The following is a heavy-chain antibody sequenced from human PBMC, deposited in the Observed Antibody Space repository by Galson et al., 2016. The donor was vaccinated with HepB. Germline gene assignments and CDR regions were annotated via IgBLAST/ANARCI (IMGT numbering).Heavy chain of an antibody. Sequence: GSLRLSCAASGFTFSGYAMNWVRQAPGKGLEWVSAISGSGDIIYYADSVKGRFTISRDNSHNTLYLQMNSLRAEDTAVYYCVKGGLCSTTCYTAPHWGQGTLVTVSS. J-gene: IGHJ4*02. V-gene: IGHV3-23*01. CDR2: ISGSGDII. CDR3: VKGGLCSTTCYTAPH. D-gene: IGHD2-2*02. CDR1: GFTFSGYA.